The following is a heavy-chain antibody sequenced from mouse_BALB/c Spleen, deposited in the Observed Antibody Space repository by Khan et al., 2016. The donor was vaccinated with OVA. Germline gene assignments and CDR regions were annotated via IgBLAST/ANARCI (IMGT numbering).Heavy chain of an antibody. CDR2: ISSGGSYT. Sequence: EVELVESGGDLVKPGGSLKLSCAASGFTFSTYCMSWVRQSPDKRPEWVATISSGGSYTYYPHNVKGRFTISRDKSKNTPYLQMSSLKSEDTARYYCARLAYYYSSGGFAYWGQGTLVTVSA. CDR3: ARLAYYYSSGGFAY. V-gene: IGHV5-6*01. J-gene: IGHJ3*01. D-gene: IGHD1-1*01. CDR1: GFTFSTYC.